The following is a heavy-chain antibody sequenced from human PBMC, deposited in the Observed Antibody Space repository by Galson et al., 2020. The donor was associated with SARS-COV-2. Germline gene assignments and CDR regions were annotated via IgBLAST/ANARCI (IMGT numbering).Heavy chain of an antibody. CDR2: IYYSGST. Sequence: SETLSLTCTVSGSSICSYYWSWIRQPPGKGLEWIGYIYYSGSTNYNPSLKSRVTISVDTSKNQFSLKLSSVTAADTAVYYCARLYSSSHHYYYYYYMDVWGKGTTVTVSS. CDR3: ARLYSSSHHYYYYYYMDV. CDR1: GSSICSYY. J-gene: IGHJ6*03. V-gene: IGHV4-59*08. D-gene: IGHD6-13*01.